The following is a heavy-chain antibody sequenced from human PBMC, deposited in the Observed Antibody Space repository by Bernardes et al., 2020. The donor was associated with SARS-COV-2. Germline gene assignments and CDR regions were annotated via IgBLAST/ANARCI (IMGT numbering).Heavy chain of an antibody. J-gene: IGHJ4*02. CDR1: GHTFSSYG. V-gene: IGHV1-18*01. Sequence: ASVKVSCKAYGHTFSSYGITWVRLAPGQGLEWMGWISHYSGNTNYAQKFQGRVTMTTDTSTNTAYLELRSLRADDTAVYYCARDPVSTMFAVVVAYSDYWGQGTLVTVSS. D-gene: IGHD3-3*01. CDR3: ARDPVSTMFAVVVAYSDY. CDR2: ISHYSGNT.